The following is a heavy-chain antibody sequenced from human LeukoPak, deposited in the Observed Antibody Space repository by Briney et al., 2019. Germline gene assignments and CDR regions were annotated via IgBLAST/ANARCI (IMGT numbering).Heavy chain of an antibody. CDR3: ARGAYSSNWYWYFDY. D-gene: IGHD6-13*01. CDR2: ILVILGMT. Sequence: GSSVKVSCKASGGTFSSYAITWVRQAPGQGLEWMGRILVILGMTNYAQKLQGRVTITADTSTSTAYMELSSLRAEDTAVYYCARGAYSSNWYWYFDYWGQGTLVTVSS. V-gene: IGHV1-69*04. CDR1: GGTFSSYA. J-gene: IGHJ4*02.